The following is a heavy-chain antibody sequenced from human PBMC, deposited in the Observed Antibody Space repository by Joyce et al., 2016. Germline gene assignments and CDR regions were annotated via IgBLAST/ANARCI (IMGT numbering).Heavy chain of an antibody. J-gene: IGHJ6*03. V-gene: IGHV3-23*01. Sequence: ELQLLESGGGLVQPGGSLRLSCTASGFTFSSYAMAWVRQAPGKGLEWVAGISVSGGSTNYAESVKGRFTVSRDNFKNTLYLQVNNLRAEDTAVYYCAKRPKSYYYYLDVWGKGTTVTVSS. CDR3: AKRPKSYYYYLDV. CDR2: ISVSGGST. CDR1: GFTFSSYA.